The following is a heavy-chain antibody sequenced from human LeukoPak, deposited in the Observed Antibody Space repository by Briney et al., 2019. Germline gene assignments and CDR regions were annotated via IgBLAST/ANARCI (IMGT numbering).Heavy chain of an antibody. J-gene: IGHJ4*02. Sequence: PGGSLRLSCAASGFTFSSYAMSWVRQAPGKGLEWVSAISGSGGSTYYADSVKGRFTTSRDNSKNTLYLQMNSLRAEDTAVYYCAKSLGYYDSSGYFDYWGQGTLVTVSS. CDR1: GFTFSSYA. V-gene: IGHV3-23*01. CDR3: AKSLGYYDSSGYFDY. D-gene: IGHD3-22*01. CDR2: ISGSGGST.